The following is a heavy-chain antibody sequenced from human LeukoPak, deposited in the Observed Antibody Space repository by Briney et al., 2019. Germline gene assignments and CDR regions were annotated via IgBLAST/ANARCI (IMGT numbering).Heavy chain of an antibody. V-gene: IGHV3-11*03. D-gene: IGHD6-13*01. CDR3: ATRGHSSSRYYFDY. CDR1: GFTFSDYY. Sequence: PGGSLRLSCAASGFTFSDYYMNWIRQAPGKGLEWVSYISGSSSYTNYADSVKGRFTISRDNAKNSLYLQMNSLRAEDTAVYYCATRGHSSSRYYFDYWGQGTLVTVSS. CDR2: ISGSSSYT. J-gene: IGHJ4*02.